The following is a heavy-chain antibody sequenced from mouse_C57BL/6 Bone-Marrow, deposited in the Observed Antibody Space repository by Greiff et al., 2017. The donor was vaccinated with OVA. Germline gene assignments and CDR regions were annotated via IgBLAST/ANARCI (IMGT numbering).Heavy chain of an antibody. CDR2: ISSGSSTI. V-gene: IGHV5-17*01. Sequence: EVKLMESGGGLVKPGGSLKLSCAASGFTFSDYGMHWVRQAPEKGLEWVAYISSGSSTIYYADTVKGRVTISRDNAKNTLFLQMASLRSEDTAMYYCASWSFRLFDYWGQGTLVTVSA. CDR3: ASWSFRLFDY. J-gene: IGHJ3*01. CDR1: GFTFSDYG.